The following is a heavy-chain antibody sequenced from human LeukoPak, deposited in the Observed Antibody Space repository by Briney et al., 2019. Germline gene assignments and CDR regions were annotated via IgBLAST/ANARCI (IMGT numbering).Heavy chain of an antibody. CDR2: MNPNSGNT. Sequence: GASVKVSCKASGYTFTSHEINWVRQATGQGLEWMGWMNPNSGNTGYAQKFQGRVTITRNTSINTAYMELSSLRSEDTAVYYCERGPFDDSSSWYRYWGQGTLVTVSS. D-gene: IGHD6-13*01. V-gene: IGHV1-8*03. CDR3: ERGPFDDSSSWYRY. CDR1: GYTFTSHE. J-gene: IGHJ4*02.